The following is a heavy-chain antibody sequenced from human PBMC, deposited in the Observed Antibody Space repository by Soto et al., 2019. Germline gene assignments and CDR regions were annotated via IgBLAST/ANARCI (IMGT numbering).Heavy chain of an antibody. CDR3: ARRQISRPTRGAASARGGLDV. D-gene: IGHD6-13*01. Sequence: QVQLVESGGGVVQPGRSLRLACAASGFTFNNYGMHWVRQAPGKGLEWVAVIWNDGNGYYYANSVKGRFTISRDNSKNTVYLQMSSLRAEDTSVYYCARRQISRPTRGAASARGGLDVWGQGTTVTVSS. CDR1: GFTFNNYG. J-gene: IGHJ6*02. CDR2: IWNDGNGY. V-gene: IGHV3-33*01.